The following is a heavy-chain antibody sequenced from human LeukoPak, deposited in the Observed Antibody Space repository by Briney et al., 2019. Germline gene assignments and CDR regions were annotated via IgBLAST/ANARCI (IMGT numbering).Heavy chain of an antibody. J-gene: IGHJ5*02. V-gene: IGHV4-34*01. D-gene: IGHD3-3*01. Sequence: SETLSLTCAVYGGSFSGYYWSWIRQPPGKGLEWIGEINHSGSTNYNPSPKSRVTISVDTSKNQFSLKLSSVTAADTAVYYCAGLYYDFWSGYYTWGQGTLVTVSS. CDR1: GGSFSGYY. CDR3: AGLYYDFWSGYYT. CDR2: INHSGST.